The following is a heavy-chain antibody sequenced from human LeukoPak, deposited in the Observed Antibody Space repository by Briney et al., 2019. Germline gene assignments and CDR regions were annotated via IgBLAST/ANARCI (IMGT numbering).Heavy chain of an antibody. D-gene: IGHD2-15*01. Sequence: SETLSLTCTVSGGSISSSSYYWGWIRQPPGKGLEWIGNIFYSGTTYYNPSLMSRVTISVDTSKNQFSLKMRSVTAADTAVYYSARVLRGGTYYFDYWGQGTLATVAS. V-gene: IGHV4-39*01. CDR3: ARVLRGGTYYFDY. J-gene: IGHJ4*02. CDR1: GGSISSSSYY. CDR2: IFYSGTT.